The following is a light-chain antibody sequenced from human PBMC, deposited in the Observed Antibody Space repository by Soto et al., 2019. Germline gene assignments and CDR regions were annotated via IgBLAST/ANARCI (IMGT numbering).Light chain of an antibody. V-gene: IGKV3-20*01. CDR3: QQYGSSPRT. Sequence: ETVLTQSPGTLSLSPGERATLSCRASQSVHSNYLAWFQQRSGQAPRLLIYGGSSRATSIPDRFSASGSGTDFTLTISRLEPEDFGVYYCQQYGSSPRTFGQGTKVEIK. CDR1: QSVHSNY. CDR2: GGS. J-gene: IGKJ1*01.